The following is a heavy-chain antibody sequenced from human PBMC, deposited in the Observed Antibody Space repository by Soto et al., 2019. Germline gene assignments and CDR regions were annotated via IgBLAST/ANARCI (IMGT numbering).Heavy chain of an antibody. CDR2: ISAYNGNT. CDR3: ARDGGSYYYYYGMDV. V-gene: IGHV1-18*01. J-gene: IGHJ6*02. D-gene: IGHD1-26*01. CDR1: GYTYTSYG. Sequence: QVQLVQCGAEVKKPGASVKVSCKASGYTYTSYGISWVRQARGQGLEWMGWISAYNGNTNYAQKLQGRVTMTTDTSTSTAYMELRSLRSDDTAVYYCARDGGSYYYYYGMDVWGQGTTVTVSS.